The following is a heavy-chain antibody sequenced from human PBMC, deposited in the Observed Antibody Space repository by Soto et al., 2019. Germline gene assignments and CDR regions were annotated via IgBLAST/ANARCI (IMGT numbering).Heavy chain of an antibody. D-gene: IGHD2-15*01. CDR2: IIPIFGTA. CDR1: GGTFSSYA. Sequence: QVQLVQSGAEVKKPGSSVKVSCKASGGTFSSYAISWVRQAPGQGLEWMGGIIPIFGTANYAQKFQGRVKITADESTSTAYMELSSLRSEDTAVYYCARSGPGYCSGGSCYGGMDVWGQGTTVTVSS. CDR3: ARSGPGYCSGGSCYGGMDV. V-gene: IGHV1-69*01. J-gene: IGHJ6*02.